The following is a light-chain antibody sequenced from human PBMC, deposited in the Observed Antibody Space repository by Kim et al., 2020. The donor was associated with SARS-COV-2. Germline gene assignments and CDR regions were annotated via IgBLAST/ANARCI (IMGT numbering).Light chain of an antibody. CDR2: DVS. J-gene: IGKJ3*01. Sequence: PSSSSYTSQSRLHNEVQNFLFWFLQKPGRPPQLLIYDVSNRFSGVSDRFSGSGSGTDFTLSISRVEAEDVGVYYCMQDIQIPRTFGPGTRVDIK. CDR1: QSRLHNEVQNF. CDR3: MQDIQIPRT. V-gene: IGKV2D-29*01.